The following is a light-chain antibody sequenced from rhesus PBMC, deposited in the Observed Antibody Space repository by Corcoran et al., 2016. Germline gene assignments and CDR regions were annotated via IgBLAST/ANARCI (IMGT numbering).Light chain of an antibody. CDR2: NAS. V-gene: IGKV1-74*01. CDR1: ENVNNY. Sequence: DIQMTQSPSSLSASVGDRVTITCRASENVNNYLNWYKQKPGKAPKLLIYNASTLQSGVQSMFSGSGSETDYTFTISSLQPEDVATYYCQHGYGTPYSFGQGTKVEIK. J-gene: IGKJ2*01. CDR3: QHGYGTPYS.